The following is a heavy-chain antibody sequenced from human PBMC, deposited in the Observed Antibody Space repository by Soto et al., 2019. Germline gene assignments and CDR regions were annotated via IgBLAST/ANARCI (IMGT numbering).Heavy chain of an antibody. J-gene: IGHJ2*01. CDR3: AKEPVGPDWYFDL. V-gene: IGHV3-21*04. Sequence: GESLKISCAASGFTFSSYSMNWVRQAPGKGLEWVSSISSSSSYIYYADSVKGRFTISRDNAKNSLYLQMNSLRAEDTAVYNCAKEPVGPDWYFDLWGRGTLVTVSS. CDR1: GFTFSSYS. CDR2: ISSSSSYI.